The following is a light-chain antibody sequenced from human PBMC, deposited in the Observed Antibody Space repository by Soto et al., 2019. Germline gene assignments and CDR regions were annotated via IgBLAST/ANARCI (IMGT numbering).Light chain of an antibody. CDR3: QQYNKWPRT. J-gene: IGKJ1*01. CDR2: LAS. Sequence: EIVMTQSPATLFVSPGERATLSCRASQSVSSNLAWYQQKPGQAPRLLIYLASARATGVPARFSGSGSGTDFTLTISSLEPEDFAVYHCQQYNKWPRTFGQGTKVDI. V-gene: IGKV3-15*01. CDR1: QSVSSN.